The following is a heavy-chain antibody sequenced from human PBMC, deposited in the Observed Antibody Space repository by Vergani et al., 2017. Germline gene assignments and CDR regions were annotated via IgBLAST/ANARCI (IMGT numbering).Heavy chain of an antibody. V-gene: IGHV3-11*04. Sequence: QLEESAGGLVKAGGSLRLPCAASGFTFSDYYMTGIRPGPGKGLACVSFISSSGRTVQYADSVKGRFTISRDNAKNSLYLQMSSLRGDDTAVYYCARGCSSTTCNYSHAIDVWGQGTTVTVSS. J-gene: IGHJ6*02. D-gene: IGHD2/OR15-2a*01. CDR3: ARGCSSTTCNYSHAIDV. CDR2: ISSSGRTV. CDR1: GFTFSDYY.